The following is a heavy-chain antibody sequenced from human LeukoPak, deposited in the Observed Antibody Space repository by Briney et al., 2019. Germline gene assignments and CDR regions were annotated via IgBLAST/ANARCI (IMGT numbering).Heavy chain of an antibody. CDR2: INPNSGGT. CDR1: GYTFTGYY. V-gene: IGHV1-2*02. Sequence: ASVKVSCKASGYTFTGYYMHWVRQAPGQGLEWMGWINPNSGGTNYAQKFQGRVTMTRDTSISTAYMELSRLRSDDTAVHYCARDPFGITMVRGVIIIAPYFDYWGQGTLVTVSS. J-gene: IGHJ4*02. CDR3: ARDPFGITMVRGVIIIAPYFDY. D-gene: IGHD3-10*01.